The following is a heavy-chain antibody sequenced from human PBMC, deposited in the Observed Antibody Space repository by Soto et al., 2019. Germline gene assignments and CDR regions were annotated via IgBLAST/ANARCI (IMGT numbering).Heavy chain of an antibody. V-gene: IGHV5-10-1*01. CDR3: ARLIVVVPAAPSDYYYYYGMDG. CDR2: IDPSDSYT. Sequence: PGESLKISCKGSGYSFTSYWISWVRQMPGKGLEWMGRIDPSDSYTNYSPSFQGHVTISADKSISTAYLQWSSLKASDTAMYYCARLIVVVPAAPSDYYYYYGMDGWGQGTTVTVSS. CDR1: GYSFTSYW. D-gene: IGHD2-2*01. J-gene: IGHJ6*02.